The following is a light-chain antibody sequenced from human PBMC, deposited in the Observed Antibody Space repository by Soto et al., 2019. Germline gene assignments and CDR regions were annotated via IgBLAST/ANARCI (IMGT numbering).Light chain of an antibody. CDR1: QSVRSSH. V-gene: IGKV3-20*01. CDR3: QHYNSYSEA. J-gene: IGKJ1*01. Sequence: EIVVTQSPGTLSLSPGERATLSCRASQSVRSSHLAWYQQKPGQAPRLLIYGASSRATGIPDRFTGSGSGTEFTLTISSLQPDDFATYYCQHYNSYSEAFGQGTKVDIK. CDR2: GAS.